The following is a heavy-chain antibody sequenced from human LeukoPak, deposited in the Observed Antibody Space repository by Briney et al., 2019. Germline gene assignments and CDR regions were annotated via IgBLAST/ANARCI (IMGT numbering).Heavy chain of an antibody. CDR3: ARAGTFGGVIAHYFDY. CDR1: GFTVSSNY. J-gene: IGHJ4*02. V-gene: IGHV3-53*01. Sequence: QTGGSLRLSCAASGFTVSSNYMSWVRQAPGKGLEWVSVIYSGGRTYYADSVKGRFTISRDNSKNTLYLQMNSLRAEDTAVYYCARAGTFGGVIAHYFDYWGQGTLVTVSS. D-gene: IGHD3-16*02. CDR2: IYSGGRT.